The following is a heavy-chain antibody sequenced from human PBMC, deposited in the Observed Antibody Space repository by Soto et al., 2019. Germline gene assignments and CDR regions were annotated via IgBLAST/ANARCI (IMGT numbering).Heavy chain of an antibody. CDR2: ISGSGGST. J-gene: IGHJ4*02. Sequence: GGSLRLSCAASGFTFSSYAMSWVRQAPGKGLEWVSAISGSGGSTYYVDSVKGRFTISRDNSKNTLYLQMNSLRAEDTAVYYCATRRYYDSSGYYYFDYWGQGTLVTVSS. CDR3: ATRRYYDSSGYYYFDY. V-gene: IGHV3-23*01. D-gene: IGHD3-22*01. CDR1: GFTFSSYA.